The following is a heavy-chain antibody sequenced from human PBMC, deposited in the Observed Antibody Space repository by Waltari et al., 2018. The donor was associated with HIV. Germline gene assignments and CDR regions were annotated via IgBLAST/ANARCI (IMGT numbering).Heavy chain of an antibody. Sequence: EVQLVESGGGLVQPGGSLRLSCAASGFTFSTYWMHWVRQVPGKGLVWVSRINSDGSSTRNADSVKGRFTISRDNAKNTLYLQMKSLRTEDTAVYYCARGVYSNGPPFDYWGPGTLVTVSS. CDR2: INSDGSST. D-gene: IGHD5-18*01. V-gene: IGHV3-74*01. J-gene: IGHJ4*02. CDR3: ARGVYSNGPPFDY. CDR1: GFTFSTYW.